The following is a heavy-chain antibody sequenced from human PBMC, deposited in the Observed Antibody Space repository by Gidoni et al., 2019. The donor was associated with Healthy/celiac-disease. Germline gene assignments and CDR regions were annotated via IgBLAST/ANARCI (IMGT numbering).Heavy chain of an antibody. V-gene: IGHV3-33*01. CDR1: GFTFSSYG. CDR2: IWYDGSNK. J-gene: IGHJ6*02. Sequence: VQLVDSGGGVVPPGRSLRLSCAAAGFTFSSYGMHWVRQAPGKGLEWVAVIWYDGSNKYYADSVKGRFTISRDNSKNTLDLQMNSLRAEDTAVYYCARDAEGRRYYYYGMDVWGQGTTVTVSS. CDR3: ARDAEGRRYYYYGMDV. D-gene: IGHD2-15*01.